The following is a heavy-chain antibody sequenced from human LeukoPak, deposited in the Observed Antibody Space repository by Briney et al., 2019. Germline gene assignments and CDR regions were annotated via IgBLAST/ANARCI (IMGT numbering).Heavy chain of an antibody. CDR3: ARGLLDCSGGSCYPGYFDY. V-gene: IGHV5-51*01. CDR2: IYPGDSDT. CDR1: GYSFTSYW. D-gene: IGHD2-15*01. J-gene: IGHJ4*02. Sequence: GESLKISCKGSGYSFTSYWIGWVRQMPGKGLEWMGIIYPGDSDTRYSPSFQGQVTISADKSISTAYLQWSSLKASDTAMYYCARGLLDCSGGSCYPGYFDYWGQGTLVTVSP.